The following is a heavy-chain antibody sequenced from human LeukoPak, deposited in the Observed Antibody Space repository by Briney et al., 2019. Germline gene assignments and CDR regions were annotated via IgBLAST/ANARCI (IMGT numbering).Heavy chain of an antibody. V-gene: IGHV3-74*01. CDR2: ISSDGSST. J-gene: IGHJ4*02. CDR1: GFTLSSYW. CDR3: ARDRGGYSGYDYFDY. D-gene: IGHD5-12*01. Sequence: PGGSLRLSCAASGFTLSSYWMHWVRQAPGKGLVWVSRISSDGSSTSYADSVKGRFTISRDNAKNTLYLQMNSLRAEDTAVYYCARDRGGYSGYDYFDYWGQGTLVTVSS.